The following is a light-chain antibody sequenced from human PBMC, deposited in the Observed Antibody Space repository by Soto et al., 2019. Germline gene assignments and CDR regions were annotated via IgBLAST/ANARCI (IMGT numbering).Light chain of an antibody. Sequence: QSALTQPASVSGSPGQSITISCTGTSSDVGGYNHVSWYQHHPGEAPKLMIYEVSNRPSGVSNRFSGFKSANTAYLTISGVQPEDEADYHCSSYTTIKTVVFGGGTKLTVL. V-gene: IGLV2-14*01. CDR2: EVS. J-gene: IGLJ2*01. CDR3: SSYTTIKTVV. CDR1: SSDVGGYNH.